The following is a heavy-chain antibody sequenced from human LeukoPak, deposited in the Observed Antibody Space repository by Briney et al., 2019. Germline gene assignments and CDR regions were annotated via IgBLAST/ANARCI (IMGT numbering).Heavy chain of an antibody. Sequence: SETLSLTCTVSGGSISRYYWSWIRQPPGKGLEWIGYIYYSGSTNYNPSLKSRVTISVDTSKNQFSLKLSSVTAADTAVYYCARGPVGGTTYNDGDAFDIWGQGTTVTVSS. V-gene: IGHV4-59*01. CDR2: IYYSGST. D-gene: IGHD1-7*01. CDR3: ARGPVGGTTYNDGDAFDI. CDR1: GGSISRYY. J-gene: IGHJ3*02.